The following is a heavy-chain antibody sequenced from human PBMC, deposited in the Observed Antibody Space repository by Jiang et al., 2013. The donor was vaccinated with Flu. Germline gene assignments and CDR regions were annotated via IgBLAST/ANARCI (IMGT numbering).Heavy chain of an antibody. CDR2: INAGNGNT. CDR1: GYTFTSYA. Sequence: SGAEVKKPGASVKVSCKASGYTFTSYAMHWVRQAPGQRLEWMGWINAGNGNTKYSQKFQGRVTITRDTSASTAYMELSSLRSEDTAVYYCARDAFIVGFWSGYWFDPWGQGTLVTVSS. J-gene: IGHJ5*02. D-gene: IGHD3-3*01. CDR3: ARDAFIVGFWSGYWFDP. V-gene: IGHV1-3*01.